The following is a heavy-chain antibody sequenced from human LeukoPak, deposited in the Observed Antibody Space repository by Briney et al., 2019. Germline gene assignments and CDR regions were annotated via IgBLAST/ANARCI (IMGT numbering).Heavy chain of an antibody. CDR2: ISSSGSTI. D-gene: IGHD2-15*01. CDR3: ARERDDCSGGSCYPADFDY. J-gene: IGHJ4*02. CDR1: GFTFSSYE. V-gene: IGHV3-48*03. Sequence: GGSLRLSCAASGFTFSSYEMNWVRQAPGKGLEWVSYISSSGSTIYYADSVKGRFTISRDNAKNSLYLQMNSLRAEDTAVYYCARERDDCSGGSCYPADFDYWGQGTLVTVSS.